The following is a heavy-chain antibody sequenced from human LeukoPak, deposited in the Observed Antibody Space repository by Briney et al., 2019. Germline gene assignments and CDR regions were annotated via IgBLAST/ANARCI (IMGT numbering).Heavy chain of an antibody. D-gene: IGHD6-13*01. V-gene: IGHV1-69*13. J-gene: IGHJ6*03. CDR2: IIPNFGTA. CDR1: GYTFTSYG. Sequence: SVKVSCKASGYTFTSYGISWVRQAPGQGLEWMGGIIPNFGTANYAQKFQGRVTITADESTSTAYMELSSLRSEDTAVYYCARVGGSSNAKYYYYYYMDVWGKGTTVTVSS. CDR3: ARVGGSSNAKYYYYYYMDV.